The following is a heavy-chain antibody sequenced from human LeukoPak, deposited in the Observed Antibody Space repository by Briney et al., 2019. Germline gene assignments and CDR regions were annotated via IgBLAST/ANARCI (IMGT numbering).Heavy chain of an antibody. D-gene: IGHD3-10*01. Sequence: SETLSLTCTVSGGSISSSSYYWGWIRQPPGKGLEWIGSIYYSGSTYYNPSLKSRVTISVDTSKNQFSLKLSSVTAADTAVYYCARVVRGVIITLNPYYFDYWGQGTLVTVSS. J-gene: IGHJ4*02. CDR1: GGSISSSSYY. V-gene: IGHV4-39*07. CDR2: IYYSGST. CDR3: ARVVRGVIITLNPYYFDY.